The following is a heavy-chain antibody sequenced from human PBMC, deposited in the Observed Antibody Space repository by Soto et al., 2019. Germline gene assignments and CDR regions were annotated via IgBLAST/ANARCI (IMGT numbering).Heavy chain of an antibody. V-gene: IGHV4-59*01. CDR2: IYYSGST. J-gene: IGHJ5*02. Sequence: SETLSLTCTVSGGSISSYYWSWIRQPPGKGLEWIGYIYYSGSTNYNPSLKSRVTISVDTSKNQFSLKLSSVTAADTAVYYCARIHINYDWGGFYWFDPWGQGTLVTVSS. CDR3: ARIHINYDWGGFYWFDP. CDR1: GGSISSYY. D-gene: IGHD3-16*01.